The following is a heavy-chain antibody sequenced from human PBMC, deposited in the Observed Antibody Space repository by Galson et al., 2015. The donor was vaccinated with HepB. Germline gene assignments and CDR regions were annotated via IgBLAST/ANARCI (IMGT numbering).Heavy chain of an antibody. Sequence: SVKVSCKASGYSFTHFGINWVRQAPGQGLEWMGWISADHGNTKYAQKFQGRVTMTTDTSTTTAYVEVRSLRSDDTAVYYCAGEGLRGYYGSTGYFPFDYCGQGSLFTVSS. V-gene: IGHV1-18*01. D-gene: IGHD3-22*01. CDR1: GYSFTHFG. CDR3: AGEGLRGYYGSTGYFPFDY. J-gene: IGHJ4*02. CDR2: ISADHGNT.